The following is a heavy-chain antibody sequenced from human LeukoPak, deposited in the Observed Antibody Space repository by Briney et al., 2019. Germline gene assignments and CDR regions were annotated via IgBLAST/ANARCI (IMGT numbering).Heavy chain of an antibody. CDR2: ISSSSSYI. CDR1: GFTFSSYS. CDR3: ARDVTGTPQYYYDSSGYYPFDY. D-gene: IGHD3-22*01. V-gene: IGHV3-21*01. Sequence: GGSLRLSCAASGFTFSSYSMNWVRQAPGKGLELVSSISSSSSYIYYANSVKGRFTISRDNAKNPLYLQMNSLKAEDTAVYYCARDVTGTPQYYYDSSGYYPFDYWGQGTLVTVSS. J-gene: IGHJ4*02.